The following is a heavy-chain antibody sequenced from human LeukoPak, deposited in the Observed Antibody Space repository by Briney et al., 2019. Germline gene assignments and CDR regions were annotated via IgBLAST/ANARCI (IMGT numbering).Heavy chain of an antibody. Sequence: SETLSLTCTVSGGSISGSSYYWGWIRQPPGKELEWIGCMYYSGSTYYNPSLKSRVTISVDTSKNQFSLKLSSVTAADTAVYYCARYDVWGSYRAFDYWGQGTLVTVSS. CDR2: MYYSGST. J-gene: IGHJ4*02. D-gene: IGHD3-16*02. CDR1: GGSISGSSYY. V-gene: IGHV4-39*01. CDR3: ARYDVWGSYRAFDY.